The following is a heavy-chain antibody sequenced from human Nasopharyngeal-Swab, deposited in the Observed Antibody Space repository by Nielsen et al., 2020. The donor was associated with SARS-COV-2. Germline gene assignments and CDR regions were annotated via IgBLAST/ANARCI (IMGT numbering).Heavy chain of an antibody. V-gene: IGHV3-30-3*01. J-gene: IGHJ4*02. Sequence: GESLKISCAASGFTFSSYAMHWVRQAPGKGLEWVAVISYDGSNKYYADSVKGRFTISRDNSKNTLYLQMNSLRAEDTAVYYCAREHSGSHFDYWGQGTLVTVSS. CDR1: GFTFSSYA. D-gene: IGHD5-12*01. CDR3: AREHSGSHFDY. CDR2: ISYDGSNK.